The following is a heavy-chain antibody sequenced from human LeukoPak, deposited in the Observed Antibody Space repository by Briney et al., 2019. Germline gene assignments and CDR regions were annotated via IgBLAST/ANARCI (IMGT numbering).Heavy chain of an antibody. D-gene: IGHD3-22*01. CDR3: ARVKTRYYDSSGYYY. CDR1: GGTFSSYA. CDR2: IIPIFGTA. V-gene: IGHV1-69*06. Sequence: GASVKVSCKASGGTFSSYAISWVRQAPGQGLEWMGGIIPIFGTANYAQKFQGRVTITADKSTSTAYMELSSLRSEDTAVYYCARVKTRYYDSSGYYYWGQGTLVTVSS. J-gene: IGHJ4*02.